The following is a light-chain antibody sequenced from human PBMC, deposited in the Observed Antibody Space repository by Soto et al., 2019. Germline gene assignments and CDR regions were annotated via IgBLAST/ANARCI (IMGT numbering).Light chain of an antibody. J-gene: IGKJ1*01. CDR3: QHYNNCSQA. V-gene: IGKV3D-7*01. CDR1: QSVSSSY. Sequence: IVLPLSPGPLCFSPREREKVCCRASQSVSSSYLAWYQQKPGKAPRLLIYGTSTRATGIPARFSGSGSGTDFTLTISSLQFEDFAVYYCQHYNNCSQAFGQGTKVDIK. CDR2: GTS.